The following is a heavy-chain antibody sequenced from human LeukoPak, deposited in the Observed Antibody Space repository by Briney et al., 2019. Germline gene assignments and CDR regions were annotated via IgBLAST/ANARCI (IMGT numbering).Heavy chain of an antibody. D-gene: IGHD6-13*01. CDR2: IIPIFGTA. J-gene: IGHJ4*02. CDR3: ARGAAAAGYFDY. Sequence: ASVKVSCKASGYTFTSYDINWVRQAPGQGLEWMGGIIPIFGTANYAQKFQGRVTITADESTSTAYMELSSLRSEDTAVYYCARGAAAAGYFDYWGQGTLVTVSS. V-gene: IGHV1-69*13. CDR1: GYTFTSYD.